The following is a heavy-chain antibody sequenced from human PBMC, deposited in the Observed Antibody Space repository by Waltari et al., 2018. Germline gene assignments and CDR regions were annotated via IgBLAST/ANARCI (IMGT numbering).Heavy chain of an antibody. CDR2: IGTAGDT. Sequence: VRQATGKGLEWVSAIGTAGDTYYPGSVKGRFTISRENAKNSLYLQMNSLRAGDTAVYYCARGSVFYYDSSGLTYWGQGTLVTVSS. CDR3: ARGSVFYYDSSGLTY. J-gene: IGHJ4*02. D-gene: IGHD3-22*01. V-gene: IGHV3-13*01.